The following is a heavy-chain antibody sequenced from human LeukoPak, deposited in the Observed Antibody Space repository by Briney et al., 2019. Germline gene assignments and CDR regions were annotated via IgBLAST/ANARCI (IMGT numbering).Heavy chain of an antibody. CDR1: GGSFSGYY. CDR3: ARDDYSTSTPPPRRYFDL. Sequence: SETLSLTCAVYGGSFSGYYWSWIRQPPGKGLEWIGEINHSGSTNYNPSLKSRVTISVDTSKNQFSLKLSSVTAADTAVYYCARDDYSTSTPPPRRYFDLWGRGTLVTVSS. V-gene: IGHV4-34*01. J-gene: IGHJ2*01. CDR2: INHSGST. D-gene: IGHD6-6*01.